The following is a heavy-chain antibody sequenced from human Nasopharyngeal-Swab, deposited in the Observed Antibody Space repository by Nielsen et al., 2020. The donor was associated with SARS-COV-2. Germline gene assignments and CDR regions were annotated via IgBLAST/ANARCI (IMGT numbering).Heavy chain of an antibody. V-gene: IGHV2-26*01. CDR2: IFSNDEK. J-gene: IGHJ6*02. CDR3: ARIIEVNTSYYYYGMDV. Sequence: EWLAHIFSNDEKSYSTSLKSRLTISKDTSKSQVVLTMTNMDPVDTATYYCARIIEVNTSYYYYGMDVWGQGTTVTVSS. D-gene: IGHD3-22*01.